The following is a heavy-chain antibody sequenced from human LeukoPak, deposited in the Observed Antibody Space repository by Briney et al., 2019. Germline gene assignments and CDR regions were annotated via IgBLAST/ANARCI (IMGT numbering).Heavy chain of an antibody. D-gene: IGHD1-1*01. Sequence: ASVKVSCKASGYTFTGYYMHWVRQAPGQGLEWMGRIIPILGIANYAQKFQGRVTITADKSTSTAYMELSSLRSEDTAVYYCARDLNALDYWGQGTLVTVSS. CDR2: IIPILGIA. CDR1: GYTFTGYY. J-gene: IGHJ4*02. V-gene: IGHV1-69*04. CDR3: ARDLNALDY.